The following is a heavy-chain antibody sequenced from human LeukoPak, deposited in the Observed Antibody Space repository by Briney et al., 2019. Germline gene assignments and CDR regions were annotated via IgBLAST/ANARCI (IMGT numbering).Heavy chain of an antibody. CDR3: ARALVARPF. CDR1: GFTFSSYS. V-gene: IGHV3-48*04. Sequence: GSLRLSCAGSGFTFSSYSMNWVRQAPGKGLEWVSYISSSGSTIYYADSVKGRFTIFRDNAKNSLYLQMNSLRAEDTAVYYCARALVARPFWGQGTMVTVSS. D-gene: IGHD6-6*01. CDR2: ISSSGSTI. J-gene: IGHJ3*01.